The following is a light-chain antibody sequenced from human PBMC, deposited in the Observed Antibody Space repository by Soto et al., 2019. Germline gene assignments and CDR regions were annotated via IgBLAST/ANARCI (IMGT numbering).Light chain of an antibody. V-gene: IGKV3-20*01. Sequence: EIVLTQSPATLSLSPGERATLSCRASQSVSSHLAWYQQKPGQAPRLLIYGASSRATGIPDRFSGSGSGTDFTLTISRLEPEDFAVYYCQQFRTFGQGTKVDIK. CDR1: QSVSSH. CDR3: QQFRT. J-gene: IGKJ1*01. CDR2: GAS.